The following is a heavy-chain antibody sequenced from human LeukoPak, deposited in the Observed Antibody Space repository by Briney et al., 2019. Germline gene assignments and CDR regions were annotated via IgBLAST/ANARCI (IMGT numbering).Heavy chain of an antibody. CDR3: ARELISSSSVLLPDY. D-gene: IGHD6-6*01. Sequence: GGSLRLSCAASGFTFSTYSMNWVRQAPGNGLEWVSSISSSNNYIFYADSVKGRFTISRDNAKNSLYLQMNSLRAEDTAVYYCARELISSSSVLLPDYWGQGTLVTVSS. J-gene: IGHJ4*02. CDR1: GFTFSTYS. V-gene: IGHV3-21*06. CDR2: ISSSNNYI.